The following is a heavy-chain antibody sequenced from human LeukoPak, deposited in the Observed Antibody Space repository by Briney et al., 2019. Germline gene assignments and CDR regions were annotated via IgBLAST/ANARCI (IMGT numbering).Heavy chain of an antibody. D-gene: IGHD5-12*01. Sequence: GESLKISCRGSGYTCTYYWIAWVRQRPGKGLELMGIIYPGDSGTTYSPSFQGQVTMSADESVNTAYLQWTSLKATDIAMYYCARPRGSTTETLDFWGQGTLVTVSS. V-gene: IGHV5-51*01. CDR3: ARPRGSTTETLDF. CDR2: IYPGDSGT. J-gene: IGHJ4*02. CDR1: GYTCTYYW.